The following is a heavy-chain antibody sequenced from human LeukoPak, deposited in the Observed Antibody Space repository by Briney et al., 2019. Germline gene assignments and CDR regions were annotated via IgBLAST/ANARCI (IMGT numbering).Heavy chain of an antibody. J-gene: IGHJ6*03. CDR3: ASTDASVPAAIRAGNYYYYYMDV. Sequence: GASVKVSCKASGGTFSSYAISWVRQAPGQGLEWMGGIIPIFGTANYAQKFQGRVTITADESTSTAYMELSSLRSEDTAVYYCASTDASVPAAIRAGNYYYYYMDVWGKGTTVTVSS. V-gene: IGHV1-69*13. CDR2: IIPIFGTA. D-gene: IGHD2-2*02. CDR1: GGTFSSYA.